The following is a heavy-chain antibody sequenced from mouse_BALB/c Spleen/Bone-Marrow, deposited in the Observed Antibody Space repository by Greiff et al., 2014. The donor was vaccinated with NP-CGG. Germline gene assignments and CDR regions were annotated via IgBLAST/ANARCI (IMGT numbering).Heavy chain of an antibody. D-gene: IGHD4-1*01. CDR3: ARWEYYAMDY. J-gene: IGHJ4*01. CDR2: IDPANGNT. V-gene: IGHV14-3*02. Sequence: DVQLQESGAELVKPGASVKLSCTASGFNIKDTYMHWVKQRPEQGLEWIGRIDPANGNTKYDPKFQGKATITADTSSNTAYLQLSRLTSEDTAGYYCARWEYYAMDYWGQGTSVPVAS. CDR1: GFNIKDTY.